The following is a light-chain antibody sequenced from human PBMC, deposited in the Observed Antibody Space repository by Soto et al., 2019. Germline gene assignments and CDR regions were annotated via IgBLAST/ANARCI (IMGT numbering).Light chain of an antibody. V-gene: IGKV3D-20*01. CDR3: QQYCSSAS. CDR2: DTS. Sequence: DIVLTQYTATQSLYPGARATLYCGASQRVSGGFLACYQQKPGLAPRLSLYDTSFRATGIPDRFSGSGPGTDFTLTICRLDPEDFAVDDCQQYCSSASFGQGTKVDIK. CDR1: QRVSGGF. J-gene: IGKJ1*01.